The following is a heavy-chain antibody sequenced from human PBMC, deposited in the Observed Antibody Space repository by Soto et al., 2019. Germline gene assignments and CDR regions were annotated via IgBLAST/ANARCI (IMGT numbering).Heavy chain of an antibody. Sequence: QVQLLESGPGLVKPSETLSLTCTVSGASISSYYWSWIRQPPGKGLEWIGYIYYSGSTNYNPSLKSRVTISLDTSKNQFSPKLSSVTAADTAVYYCARSRGGYFDYWGQGTLVTVSS. CDR1: GASISSYY. CDR2: IYYSGST. D-gene: IGHD3-22*01. CDR3: ARSRGGYFDY. J-gene: IGHJ4*02. V-gene: IGHV4-59*01.